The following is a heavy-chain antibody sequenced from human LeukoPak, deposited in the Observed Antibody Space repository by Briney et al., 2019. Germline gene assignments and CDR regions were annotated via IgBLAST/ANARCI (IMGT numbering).Heavy chain of an antibody. J-gene: IGHJ6*02. CDR1: GFTPYDYA. CDR2: ISGDGGST. V-gene: IGHV3-43*02. CDR3: AKDYTRRDIGHDYYYYYGMDV. D-gene: IGHD2-15*01. Sequence: RGCLRLSCAASGFTPYDYAMHSVRQAPGEGLEWVSLISGDGGSTYYADSVKGRFTISRDNSKNSLYLQMNSLRTEDTALYYCAKDYTRRDIGHDYYYYYGMDVWGQGTTVTVSS.